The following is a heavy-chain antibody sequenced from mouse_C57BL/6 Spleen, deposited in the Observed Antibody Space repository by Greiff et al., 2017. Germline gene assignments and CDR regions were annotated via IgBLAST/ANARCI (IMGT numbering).Heavy chain of an antibody. CDR3: ARVHPAQATAWFAD. Sequence: DVKLEESGGGLVKPGGSLKLSCAASGFTFSSYAMSWVRQTPEKRLEWVATISDGGSYTYYPDNVKGRFTISRDNAKNNLYLQMSHLKSEDTAMYYCARVHPAQATAWFADWGQGTLVTVSA. CDR1: GFTFSSYA. CDR2: ISDGGSYT. D-gene: IGHD3-2*02. V-gene: IGHV5-4*03. J-gene: IGHJ3*01.